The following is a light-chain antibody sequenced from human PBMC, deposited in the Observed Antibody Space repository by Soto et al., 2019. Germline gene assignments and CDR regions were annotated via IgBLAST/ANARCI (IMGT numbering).Light chain of an antibody. V-gene: IGKV3-15*01. CDR3: QQYDNTPPFT. CDR1: QGVSSN. CDR2: GAS. J-gene: IGKJ3*01. Sequence: EVAMTQSPATLSVSPGERAILSCRTSQGVSSNLAWYQQKPGLPPRLLIYGASTRATGIPARFSGSGSGTEFNLTISSLQPSIFAVYTCQQYDNTPPFTFGPGTNVDIK.